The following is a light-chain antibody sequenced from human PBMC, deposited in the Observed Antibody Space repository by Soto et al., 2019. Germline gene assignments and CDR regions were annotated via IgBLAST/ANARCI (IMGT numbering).Light chain of an antibody. CDR3: QQYNSDSWA. CDR1: QNINNW. V-gene: IGKV1-5*01. Sequence: DIQMTQSPSTLSASVGDRVTITCRASQNINNWLAWYQQKPGMAPKLLIYDASSLGSGVPSRFSGSGSGTEFSLTITSLQPDDFATYYCQQYNSDSWAFGQGNKVEI. CDR2: DAS. J-gene: IGKJ1*01.